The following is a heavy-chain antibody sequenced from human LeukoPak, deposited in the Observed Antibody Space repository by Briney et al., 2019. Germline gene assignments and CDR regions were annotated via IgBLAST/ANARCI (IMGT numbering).Heavy chain of an antibody. CDR3: AFTMVRGVNAPYYGMDV. V-gene: IGHV1-2*06. CDR2: INPNSGGT. J-gene: IGHJ6*02. D-gene: IGHD3-10*01. CDR1: GYTFTGYY. Sequence: ASVKVSCKASGYTFTGYYMHWVRQAPGQGLEWMGRINPNSGGTNYAQKFQGRVTMTRDTSISTAYMELSRLRSDDTAVYYCAFTMVRGVNAPYYGMDVWGQGTTVTVSS.